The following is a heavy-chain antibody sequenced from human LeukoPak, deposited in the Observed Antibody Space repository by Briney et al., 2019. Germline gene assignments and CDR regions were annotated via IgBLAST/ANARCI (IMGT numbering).Heavy chain of an antibody. CDR1: GYTFTSYY. J-gene: IGHJ4*02. CDR3: AKDPGSGYEFDY. D-gene: IGHD5-12*01. Sequence: GASVKVSCKASGYTFTSYYMHWVRQAPGQGLEWMGGIIPIFGTANYAQKFQGRVTITAGESTCTAYMELSSLRAEDTAVYYCAKDPGSGYEFDYWGQGTLVTVSS. V-gene: IGHV1-69*13. CDR2: IIPIFGTA.